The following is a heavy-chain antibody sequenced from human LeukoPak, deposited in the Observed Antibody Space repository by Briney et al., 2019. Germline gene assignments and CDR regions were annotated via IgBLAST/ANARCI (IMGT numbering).Heavy chain of an antibody. CDR1: GGSISSGGYY. CDR2: IYHSGST. D-gene: IGHD3-3*01. J-gene: IGHJ4*02. V-gene: IGHV4-30-2*01. Sequence: SQTLSLTCTVSGGSISSGGYYWSWIRQPPGKGLEWIGYIYHSGSTYYNPSLKSRVTISVDRSKNQFSLKLSSVTAADTAVYYCARVFDFWSGYIDYWGQGTLVTVSS. CDR3: ARVFDFWSGYIDY.